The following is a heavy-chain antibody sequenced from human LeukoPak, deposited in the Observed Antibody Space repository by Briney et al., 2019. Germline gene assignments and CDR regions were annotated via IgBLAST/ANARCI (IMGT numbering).Heavy chain of an antibody. CDR2: ISAGGDTA. Sequence: GGSLRLSCAASGFTFSTYAMSWVRQAPGMGLEWVSGISAGGDTAYYAESVKGRFTISRDNSKNTVYLQMSSLRAEDTAVYYCAMGILWCSEYWGQGTLVTVSS. D-gene: IGHD2-21*01. CDR3: AMGILWCSEY. J-gene: IGHJ4*02. V-gene: IGHV3-23*01. CDR1: GFTFSTYA.